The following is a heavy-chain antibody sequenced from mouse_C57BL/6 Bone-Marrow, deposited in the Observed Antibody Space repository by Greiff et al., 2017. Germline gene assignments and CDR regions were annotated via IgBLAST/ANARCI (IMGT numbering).Heavy chain of an antibody. J-gene: IGHJ2*01. V-gene: IGHV5-17*01. Sequence: EVMLVESGGGLVKPGGSLKLSCAASGFTFSDYGMHWVRQAPEKGLEWVAYISSGSSTIYYADTVKGRFTISRDNAKNTLFLQMTSLRSEETAMYYCARLASYYFDYWGQGTTLTVSS. CDR1: GFTFSDYG. CDR2: ISSGSSTI. CDR3: ARLASYYFDY.